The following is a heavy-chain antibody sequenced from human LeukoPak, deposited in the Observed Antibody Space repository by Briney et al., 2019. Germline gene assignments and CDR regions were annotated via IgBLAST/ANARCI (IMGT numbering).Heavy chain of an antibody. CDR3: ARYSSSWRLNWFDP. Sequence: GGSLRLSCAASGFTFSSYAMSWVRQAPGKGLEWVSAISGSGGSTYYADSVKGRFTISRDNSKNTLYLQMNSLRDEDTAVYYCARYSSSWRLNWFDPWGQGTLVTVSS. CDR1: GFTFSSYA. J-gene: IGHJ5*02. CDR2: ISGSGGST. D-gene: IGHD6-13*01. V-gene: IGHV3-23*01.